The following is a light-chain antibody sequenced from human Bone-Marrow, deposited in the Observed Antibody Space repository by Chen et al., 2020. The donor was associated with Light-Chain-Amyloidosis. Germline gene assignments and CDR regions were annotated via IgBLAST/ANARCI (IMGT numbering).Light chain of an antibody. Sequence: XSXLTXXXSVXXSPXXSITISCTGTSSDVXYDNHVSWYQQHPDIAPKLILYAVTNPPSCVPDRFSGSKSDNTAXLTISXLQTDDEADXFCSSXTLTNTLVFGSGTRVTVL. J-gene: IGLJ1*01. CDR2: AVT. CDR3: SSXTLTNTLV. CDR1: SSDVXYDNH. V-gene: IGLV2-14*01.